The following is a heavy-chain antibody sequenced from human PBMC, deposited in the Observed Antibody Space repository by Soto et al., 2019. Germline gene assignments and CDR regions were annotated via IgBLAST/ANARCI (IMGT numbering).Heavy chain of an antibody. V-gene: IGHV3-30-3*01. D-gene: IGHD3-3*01. CDR3: ARGTTLAIFDYGMDV. J-gene: IGHJ6*02. CDR1: GFTFTSYA. Sequence: QVQLVESGGGVVQPGRSLRLSCAASGFTFTSYAMHWVRQAPGKGLEWVAVISNDGSNYYYADSVRGRFTISRDNTXXTLFLQMSSLRGEDSGVYYCARGTTLAIFDYGMDVWGQGTTVTVSS. CDR2: ISNDGSNY.